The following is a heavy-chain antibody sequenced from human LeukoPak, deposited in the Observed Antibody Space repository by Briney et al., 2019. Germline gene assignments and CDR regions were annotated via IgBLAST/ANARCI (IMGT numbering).Heavy chain of an antibody. D-gene: IGHD5-24*01. Sequence: GGSLRLSCAASGFTFSSYEMNWVRQAPGKGLEWVSYISSSGSTTYYADSVKGRFTISRDNAKNSLYLQMNSLRAEDTAVYYCAREVARWLQYYFDYWGQGTLVTVSS. CDR1: GFTFSSYE. V-gene: IGHV3-48*03. CDR2: ISSSGSTT. CDR3: AREVARWLQYYFDY. J-gene: IGHJ4*02.